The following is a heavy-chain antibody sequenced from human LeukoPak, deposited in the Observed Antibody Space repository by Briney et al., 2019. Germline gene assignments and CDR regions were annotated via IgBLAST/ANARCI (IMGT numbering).Heavy chain of an antibody. V-gene: IGHV1-2*02. CDR2: INPNSGGT. J-gene: IGHJ4*02. CDR1: GYTFTGYY. CDR3: ARDGLSYYYDSSGYFDY. Sequence: ASVKVSCKASGYTFTGYYMHWVRQAPGQGLEWMGWINPNSGGTNYAQKFQGRVTMTRDTSISTAYMELSRPRSDDTAVYYCARDGLSYYYDSSGYFDYWGQGTLVTVSS. D-gene: IGHD3-22*01.